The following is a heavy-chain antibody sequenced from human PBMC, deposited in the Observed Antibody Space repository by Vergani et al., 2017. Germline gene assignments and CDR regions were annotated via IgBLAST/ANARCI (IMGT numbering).Heavy chain of an antibody. CDR2: YYHSGVA. CDR1: GGSSTWSSYY. Sequence: QLHLQESGPGLVKPSETLSLTCTVSGGSSTWSSYYWGWIRQPPGKGLGWIGNYYHSGVAYYNPSLKGRVTISVDTSKNQFSLEVTSVTAADTAIYFCARTESFILRYFHWALWGQGTLVTVSS. J-gene: IGHJ4*02. CDR3: ARTESFILRYFHWAL. V-gene: IGHV4-39*01. D-gene: IGHD3-9*01.